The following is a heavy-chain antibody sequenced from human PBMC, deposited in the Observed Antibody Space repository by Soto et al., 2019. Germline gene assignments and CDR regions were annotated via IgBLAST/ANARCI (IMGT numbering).Heavy chain of an antibody. CDR3: ARAVTQYFDS. D-gene: IGHD4-4*01. CDR2: MSGSGGHI. V-gene: IGHV3-23*01. CDR1: GPTFGSYV. J-gene: IGHJ4*02. Sequence: GGSLRLSCAASGPTFGSYVMTWVRQAPGKGLEWVSGMSGSGGHIYYADSVKGRFTVSRDNSNSTLYLQMNSLRAEDTAVYYCARAVTQYFDSWGQGSLVTVSS.